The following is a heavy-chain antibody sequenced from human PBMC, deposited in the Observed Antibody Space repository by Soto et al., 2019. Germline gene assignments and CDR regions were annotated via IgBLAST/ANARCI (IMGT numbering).Heavy chain of an antibody. V-gene: IGHV3-23*01. Sequence: GGSLRLSCAASGFTFSSYAMSWVRQAPGKGLEWVSAISGSGGSTYYADSVKGRLTISRDNSKNTLYLQMNSLRAEDTAVYYCAKDLGGIRFLEWLSDLSYMDVWGKGTTVTVSS. D-gene: IGHD3-3*01. CDR3: AKDLGGIRFLEWLSDLSYMDV. CDR2: ISGSGGST. J-gene: IGHJ6*03. CDR1: GFTFSSYA.